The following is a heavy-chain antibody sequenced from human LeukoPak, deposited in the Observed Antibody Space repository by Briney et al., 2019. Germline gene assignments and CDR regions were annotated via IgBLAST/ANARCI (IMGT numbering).Heavy chain of an antibody. D-gene: IGHD3-22*01. CDR1: GFTVSSNY. J-gene: IGHJ4*02. CDR2: ISSSGSTI. V-gene: IGHV3-48*03. CDR3: ARVQAPTYDSSGYYSY. Sequence: PGGSLRLSCAASGFTVSSNYMNWVRQAPGKGLEWVSYISSSGSTIYYADSVKGRFTISRDNAKNSLYLQMNSLRAEDTAVYYCARVQAPTYDSSGYYSYWGQGTLVTVSS.